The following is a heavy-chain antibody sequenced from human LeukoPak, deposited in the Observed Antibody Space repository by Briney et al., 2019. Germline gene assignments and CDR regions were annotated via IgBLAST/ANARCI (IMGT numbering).Heavy chain of an antibody. V-gene: IGHV1-46*01. CDR3: ARRNPSDYGGNSFDY. J-gene: IGHJ4*02. D-gene: IGHD4-17*01. Sequence: ASVKVSCKASGYTFTSYYMHWVRLAPGQGLEWMGIINPSGGSTSYAQKFQGRVTMTRDTSTSTVCMELSSLRSEDTAVYYCARRNPSDYGGNSFDYWGQGTLVTVSS. CDR2: INPSGGST. CDR1: GYTFTSYY.